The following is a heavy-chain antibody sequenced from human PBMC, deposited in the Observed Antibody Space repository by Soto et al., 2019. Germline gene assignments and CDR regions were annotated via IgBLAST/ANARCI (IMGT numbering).Heavy chain of an antibody. D-gene: IGHD2-21*02. V-gene: IGHV4-39*01. CDR1: GGSTSSSRFF. Sequence: SETLSLTCTVSGGSTSSSRFFWGWIRQPPGKGLEWIGNIYYRGYTHYNTSLKSRVTISVDTSKNQFSLKLSSVTAADTAVYYCVSLTSYCNGDCPSYYYYHGIDVWGQGTTVTVSS. J-gene: IGHJ6*02. CDR2: IYYRGYT. CDR3: VSLTSYCNGDCPSYYYYHGIDV.